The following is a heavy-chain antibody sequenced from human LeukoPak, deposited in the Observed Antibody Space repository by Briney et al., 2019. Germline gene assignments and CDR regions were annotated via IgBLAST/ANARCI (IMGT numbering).Heavy chain of an antibody. V-gene: IGHV3-11*01. CDR3: ARDSDILTGAFDY. CDR2: ISSSGSTI. Sequence: GGSLRLSCAASGFTFSDYYMSWIRQAPGKGLEWVSYISSSGSTIYYADSVKGRFTISGDNAKNSLYLQMNSLRAEDTAVYYCARDSDILTGAFDYWGQGTLVTVSS. J-gene: IGHJ4*02. D-gene: IGHD3-9*01. CDR1: GFTFSDYY.